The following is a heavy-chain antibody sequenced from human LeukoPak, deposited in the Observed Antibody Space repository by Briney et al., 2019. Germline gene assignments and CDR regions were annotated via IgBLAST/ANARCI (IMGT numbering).Heavy chain of an antibody. CDR3: AKGDSSDYQVNDY. V-gene: IGHV3-23*01. J-gene: IGHJ4*02. Sequence: GGSVRLSRAASGWTLSNYAMIGVGPAPGRGGAGVSGISGSGGSTYYADSVKGRFTIFRDNSKNTLYLEMNSLRAEDTALYYCAKGDSSDYQVNDYWGQGTVVTVSS. CDR2: ISGSGGST. CDR1: GWTLSNYA. D-gene: IGHD3-22*01.